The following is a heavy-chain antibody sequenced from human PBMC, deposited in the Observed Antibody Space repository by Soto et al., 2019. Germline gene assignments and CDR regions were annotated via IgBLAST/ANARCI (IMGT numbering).Heavy chain of an antibody. V-gene: IGHV3-23*01. CDR3: AKVPPYYYGSGSGSYYFDY. J-gene: IGHJ4*02. CDR1: GFTFSSYA. Sequence: GGSLRISCAASGFTFSSYAMSWVRQAPGKGLEWVSAISGSGGSTYYADSVKGRFTISRENSKKPLYLQMNSLRAEDTAVYYCAKVPPYYYGSGSGSYYFDYWGQGTLVTVSS. CDR2: ISGSGGST. D-gene: IGHD3-10*01.